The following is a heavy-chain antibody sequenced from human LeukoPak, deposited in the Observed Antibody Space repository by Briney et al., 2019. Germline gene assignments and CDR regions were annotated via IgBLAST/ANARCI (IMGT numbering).Heavy chain of an antibody. Sequence: ASVKVSCKASGYTFTGYYMHWVRQAPGQGLEWMGWINPSSGGTNYAQKFQGRVTMTRDTSISTAYMELSRLRSDDTAVYYCARPLSPGITIFGVVKDYYYMDVWGKGTTVTVSS. J-gene: IGHJ6*03. D-gene: IGHD3-3*01. CDR3: ARPLSPGITIFGVVKDYYYMDV. CDR1: GYTFTGYY. CDR2: INPSSGGT. V-gene: IGHV1-2*02.